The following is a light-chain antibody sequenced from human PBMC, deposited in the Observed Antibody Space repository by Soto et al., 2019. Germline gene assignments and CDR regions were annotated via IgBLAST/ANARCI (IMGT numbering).Light chain of an antibody. J-gene: IGLJ2*01. CDR2: DIS. CDR1: SSDVGGYNY. Sequence: QSALTQPASVSGSPGQSITISCTGTSSDVGGYNYVSWYQQHPGKAPKLIIYDISNRPSGVSNRFSGSKSGTTASLTISGLQAEDEADYYCSSYTSSSTLLVFGGGTKLTVL. CDR3: SSYTSSSTLLV. V-gene: IGLV2-14*01.